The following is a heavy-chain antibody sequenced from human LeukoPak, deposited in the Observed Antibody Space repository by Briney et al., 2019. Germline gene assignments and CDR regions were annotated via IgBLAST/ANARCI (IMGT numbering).Heavy chain of an antibody. V-gene: IGHV3-20*04. Sequence: GGSLRLSCAASGFTFDDYGMSWVRQAPGKGLEWVSGINWNGGSTGYADSVKGRFTISRDNAKNSLYLQMNSLRAEDTAVYYCARDPDFHNPQWAHGGFDYWGQGTLVTVSS. J-gene: IGHJ4*02. CDR1: GFTFDDYG. CDR2: INWNGGST. D-gene: IGHD1-26*01. CDR3: ARDPDFHNPQWAHGGFDY.